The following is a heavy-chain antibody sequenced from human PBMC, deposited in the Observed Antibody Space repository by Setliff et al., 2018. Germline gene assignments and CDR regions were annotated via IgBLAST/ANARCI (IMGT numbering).Heavy chain of an antibody. V-gene: IGHV1-3*01. Sequence: ASVKVSCKASGYTFTSYAMHWVRQAPGQRLEWMGWINAGNGNTKYSQKLQGRVTITRDTSASTAYMELSSLRSEDTAVYYCARGVDSSGFFSFDYWGQGTLVTVSS. CDR2: INAGNGNT. CDR3: ARGVDSSGFFSFDY. D-gene: IGHD3-22*01. J-gene: IGHJ4*02. CDR1: GYTFTSYA.